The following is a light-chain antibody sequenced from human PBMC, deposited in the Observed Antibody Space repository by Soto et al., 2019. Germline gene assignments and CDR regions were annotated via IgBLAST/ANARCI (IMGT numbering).Light chain of an antibody. CDR1: QSVSSSY. Sequence: EIVLTQSPGTLSLSPGERATLSCRASQSVSSSYLAWYRQKPGQSPRLLIYGTSYRATGIPDRFSGSGSGTDFTLTISRLEPEDFAVYYWQQYGTAPWTFGQGTKVEIK. V-gene: IGKV3-20*01. CDR2: GTS. J-gene: IGKJ1*01. CDR3: QQYGTAPWT.